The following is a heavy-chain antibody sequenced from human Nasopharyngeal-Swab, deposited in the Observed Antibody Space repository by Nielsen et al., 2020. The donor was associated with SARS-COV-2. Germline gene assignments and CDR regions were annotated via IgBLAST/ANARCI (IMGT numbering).Heavy chain of an antibody. Sequence: SETLSLTCTVSGGSISSSSYYWGWIRQPPGKGLEWIGSIYYSGSTNYNPSLKSRVTISVDTSKNQFSLKLSSVTAADTAVYYCARFPFVVVVGATMIFGFDPWGQGTLVTVSS. D-gene: IGHD2-15*01. V-gene: IGHV4-39*07. CDR3: ARFPFVVVVGATMIFGFDP. J-gene: IGHJ5*02. CDR1: GGSISSSSYY. CDR2: IYYSGST.